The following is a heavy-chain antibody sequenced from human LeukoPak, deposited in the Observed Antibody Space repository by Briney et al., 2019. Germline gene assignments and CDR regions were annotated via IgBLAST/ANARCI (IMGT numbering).Heavy chain of an antibody. V-gene: IGHV3-33*06. CDR3: AKDGAPRIAVAGSPDY. CDR2: IWYDGSNK. D-gene: IGHD6-19*01. J-gene: IGHJ4*02. CDR1: GFTFSSYG. Sequence: PGRSLRLSCAASGFTFSSYGMHWVRQAPGKGLEWVAVIWYDGSNKYYADSVKGRFTISRDNSKNTLYLQMNSLGAEDTAVYYCAKDGAPRIAVAGSPDYWGQGTLVTVSS.